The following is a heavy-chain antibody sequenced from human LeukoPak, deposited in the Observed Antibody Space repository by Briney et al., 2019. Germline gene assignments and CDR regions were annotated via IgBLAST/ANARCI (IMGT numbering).Heavy chain of an antibody. CDR2: IYYSGST. CDR3: ARGCPKYYYDSSGLLDY. J-gene: IGHJ4*02. CDR1: GGSIGSGGYY. V-gene: IGHV4-31*03. Sequence: PSQTLSLTCTVSGGSIGSGGYYWSWIRQHPGKGLEWIGYIYYSGSTYYNPSLKSRVTISVDTSKNQFSLKLSSVTAADTAVYYCARGCPKYYYDSSGLLDYWGQGTLVTVSS. D-gene: IGHD3-22*01.